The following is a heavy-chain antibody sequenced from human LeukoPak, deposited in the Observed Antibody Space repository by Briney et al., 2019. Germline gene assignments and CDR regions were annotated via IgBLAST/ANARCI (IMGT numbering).Heavy chain of an antibody. Sequence: SETLSLTCTVSGGSISSYYWSWIRQPPGKGLGWIGYIYYSGSTNYNPSLKSRVTISVDTSKNQFSLKLSSVTAADTAVYYCARGGGYWYFDLWGRGTLVTVSS. CDR1: GGSISSYY. V-gene: IGHV4-59*01. J-gene: IGHJ2*01. D-gene: IGHD4-23*01. CDR2: IYYSGST. CDR3: ARGGGYWYFDL.